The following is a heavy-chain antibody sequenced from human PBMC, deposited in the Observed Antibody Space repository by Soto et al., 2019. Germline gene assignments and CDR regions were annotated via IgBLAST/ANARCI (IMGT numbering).Heavy chain of an antibody. CDR3: AKDYYDSSGYSFDY. CDR1: GFTFSSYA. J-gene: IGHJ4*02. Sequence: GGSLRLSCAASGFTFSSYAMSWVRQAPGKGLEWVSAISGSGGGTYYADSVKGRFTISRDNSKNTLYLQMNSLRAEDTAVYYCAKDYYDSSGYSFDYWGQGTLVTVSS. V-gene: IGHV3-23*01. D-gene: IGHD3-22*01. CDR2: ISGSGGGT.